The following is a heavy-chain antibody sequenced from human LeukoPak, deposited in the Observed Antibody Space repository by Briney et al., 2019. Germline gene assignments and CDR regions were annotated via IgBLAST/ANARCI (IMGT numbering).Heavy chain of an antibody. CDR2: IYYSGST. Sequence: SETLSLTCTVSGGSISSGGYYRSWIRQHPGKGLEWIGYIYYSGSTYYNPSLKSRVTISVDTSKNQFSLKLSSVTAADTAVYYCARDREVRGVILGYFDYWGQGTLVTVSS. V-gene: IGHV4-31*03. CDR1: GGSISSGGYY. D-gene: IGHD3-10*01. J-gene: IGHJ4*02. CDR3: ARDREVRGVILGYFDY.